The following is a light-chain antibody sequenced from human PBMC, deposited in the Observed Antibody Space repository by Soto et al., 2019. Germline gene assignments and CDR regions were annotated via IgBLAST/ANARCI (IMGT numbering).Light chain of an antibody. J-gene: IGLJ2*01. Sequence: QSVLTQPPSVSAAPGQKVTISCSGSSSNLGNNYVSWYQQLPGTAPKLLIYDSNKRPSGIPDRFSGSKSGTSATLDITGLQTGDEADYYCATWDSSLTGEVFGGGTQLTVL. CDR1: SSNLGNNY. CDR3: ATWDSSLTGEV. CDR2: DSN. V-gene: IGLV1-51*01.